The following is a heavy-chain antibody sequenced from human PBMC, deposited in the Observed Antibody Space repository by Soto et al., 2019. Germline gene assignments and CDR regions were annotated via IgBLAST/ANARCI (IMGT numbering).Heavy chain of an antibody. Sequence: QVQLEQSGAEVKKPGSSVKIPCKTSGDTFNIYAISWVRQAPGQGLEWVGGIIPVFGTPSYAQKFRDRVTITADESTSTAHMELRSLTSEDTAVYYCARGPYYDFWKGFAHFDYWGQETLVTVSS. D-gene: IGHD3-3*01. CDR1: GDTFNIYA. J-gene: IGHJ4*02. CDR2: IIPVFGTP. V-gene: IGHV1-69*01. CDR3: ARGPYYDFWKGFAHFDY.